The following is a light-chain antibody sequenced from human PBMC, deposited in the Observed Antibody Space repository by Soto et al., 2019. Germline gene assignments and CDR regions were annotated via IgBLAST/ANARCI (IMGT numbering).Light chain of an antibody. J-gene: IGKJ5*01. CDR1: QGISSY. CDR2: AAS. V-gene: IGKV1-8*01. CDR3: QQYGSSPIT. Sequence: AIRITHSPGSRSASTVDRVTITFRASQGISSYLAWYQQKPGKAPKLLIYAASTLQSGVPSRFSGSGSGTDFTLTISCLQSEDFAVYYCQQYGSSPITFGQGTRLEIK.